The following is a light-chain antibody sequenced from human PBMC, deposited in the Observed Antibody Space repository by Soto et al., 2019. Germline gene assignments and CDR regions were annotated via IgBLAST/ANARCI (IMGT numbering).Light chain of an antibody. Sequence: EIQMTQSPASLSSSLGDRVTITCRASQSISSYLNWYQQKPGKAPKLLIYAASNMQSGVPARFSGSGSETDFTLTISSLQPDDFATYYCQQSFSRLWTFGQGTKV. CDR2: AAS. CDR1: QSISSY. CDR3: QQSFSRLWT. J-gene: IGKJ1*01. V-gene: IGKV1-39*01.